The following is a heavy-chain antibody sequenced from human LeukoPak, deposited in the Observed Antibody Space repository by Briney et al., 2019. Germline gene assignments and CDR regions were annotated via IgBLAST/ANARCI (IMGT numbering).Heavy chain of an antibody. J-gene: IGHJ4*02. Sequence: PGGSLRLSCAASGFTFSSYAMSWVRQAPGEGLEWVSAISGSGGSTYYADSVKGRFTISRDNSKNTLYLQMNSLRAEDTAVYYCAKDLVLVGGYYFDYWGQGTLVTVSS. CDR3: AKDLVLVGGYYFDY. CDR1: GFTFSSYA. V-gene: IGHV3-23*01. D-gene: IGHD2-8*02. CDR2: ISGSGGST.